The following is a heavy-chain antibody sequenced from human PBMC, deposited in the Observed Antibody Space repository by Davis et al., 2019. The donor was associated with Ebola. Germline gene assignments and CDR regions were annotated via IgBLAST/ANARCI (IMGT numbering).Heavy chain of an antibody. D-gene: IGHD6-13*01. CDR3: ARDTTVAGGGQNY. V-gene: IGHV3-11*06. CDR1: GFTFSDYY. CDR2: ISSSSSYT. Sequence: PGGSLRLSCAASGFTFSDYYMSWIRQAPGKGLEWVSYISSSSSYTNYADSVKGRFTISRDNAKNSLYLQMNSLRVEDTAVYYCARDTTVAGGGQNYWGQGTLVTVSS. J-gene: IGHJ4*02.